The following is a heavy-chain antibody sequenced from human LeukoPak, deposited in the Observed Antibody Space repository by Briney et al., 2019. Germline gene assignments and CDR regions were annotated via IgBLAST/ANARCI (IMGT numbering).Heavy chain of an antibody. CDR1: GDSVSRSDSY. D-gene: IGHD3-22*01. J-gene: IGHJ1*01. V-gene: IGHV4-39*01. CDR3: ARRRYYDGSGYLE. CDR2: IYYSGRA. Sequence: PSETLSLTCSVSGDSVSRSDSYWDWIRQPPGKGLEWIGTIYYSGRAYYSPSLKSRVTMSVDPSNNQFSLNLRSVTAADTAVYYCARRRYYDGSGYLEWGQGTLLSVSS.